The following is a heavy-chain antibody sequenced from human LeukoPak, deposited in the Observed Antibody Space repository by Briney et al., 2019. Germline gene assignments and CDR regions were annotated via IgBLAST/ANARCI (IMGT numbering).Heavy chain of an antibody. Sequence: GGSLRLSCAASGFTFSSYGMGWVRQAPGKGLEWVSAISGSGGSTYYADSVKGRFTISRDNAKNSVYLQMTSLRAEDTALYYCAKDATAVPGTVYMDVWGKGTTVTISS. V-gene: IGHV3-23*01. CDR3: AKDATAVPGTVYMDV. CDR2: ISGSGGST. CDR1: GFTFSSYG. J-gene: IGHJ6*03. D-gene: IGHD6-13*01.